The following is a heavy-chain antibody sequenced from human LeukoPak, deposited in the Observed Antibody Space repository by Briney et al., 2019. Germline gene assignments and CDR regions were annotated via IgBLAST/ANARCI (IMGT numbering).Heavy chain of an antibody. CDR3: ARGRYDYVWGSYRYTRAYFDY. CDR1: GFTFSSYG. J-gene: IGHJ4*02. D-gene: IGHD3-16*02. V-gene: IGHV3-33*01. CDR2: IWYDGSNK. Sequence: PGGSLRLSCAASGFTFSSYGMHWVRQAPGKGLEWVAVIWYDGSNKYYADSVKGRFTISRDNSKNTLYLQINTLRAEDTAVYYCARGRYDYVWGSYRYTRAYFDYWGQGTLVTVSS.